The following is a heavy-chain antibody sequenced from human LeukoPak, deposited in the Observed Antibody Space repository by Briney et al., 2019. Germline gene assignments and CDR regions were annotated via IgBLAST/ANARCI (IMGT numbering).Heavy chain of an antibody. J-gene: IGHJ3*02. CDR1: GYTLTELS. CDR2: FDPEDGET. CDR3: ATPDRTGGWGQWLIDAFDI. V-gene: IGHV1-24*01. Sequence: GASVKVSCKVSGYTLTELSMHWVRQAPGKGLEWMGGFDPEDGETIYAQKFQGRVTMTEDTSTDTAYMELSSLRSEDTAVYYCATPDRTGGWGQWLIDAFDIWGQGTMVTVSS. D-gene: IGHD6-19*01.